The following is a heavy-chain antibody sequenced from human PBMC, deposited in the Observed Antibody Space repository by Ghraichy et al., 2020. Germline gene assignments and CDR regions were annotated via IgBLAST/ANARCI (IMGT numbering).Heavy chain of an antibody. V-gene: IGHV3-72*01. J-gene: IGHJ4*02. CDR1: GFTFSDHY. CDR2: TRNKANSYTT. CDR3: ANWGY. D-gene: IGHD3-16*01. Sequence: GESLNISCAASGFTFSDHYMDWVRQAPGKGLEWVGRTRNKANSYTTGYAASVKGRFTISRDDSKNSLYLQMNSLKTEDTAVYYCANWGYWGQGTLVTVSS.